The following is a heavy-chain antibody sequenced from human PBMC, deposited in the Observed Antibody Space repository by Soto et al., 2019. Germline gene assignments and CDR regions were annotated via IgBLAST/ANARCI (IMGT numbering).Heavy chain of an antibody. Sequence: QVQLVQSGAEVKNPGASVKVSCTTSGYTFTTYYIHWVRQAPGQGLEWMGIINPSDGSTTYAQNFQDRVTMPRDTSTTTFYMELTSLTSADTAIYYWARDPRGTASRFDYWGQGTLVTVSS. V-gene: IGHV1-46*01. CDR2: INPSDGST. J-gene: IGHJ4*02. CDR1: GYTFTTYY. D-gene: IGHD3-16*01. CDR3: ARDPRGTASRFDY.